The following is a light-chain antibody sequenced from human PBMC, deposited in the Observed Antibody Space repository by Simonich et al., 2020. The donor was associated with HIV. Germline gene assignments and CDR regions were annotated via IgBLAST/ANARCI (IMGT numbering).Light chain of an antibody. CDR3: QQYYSTPPWT. Sequence: DIQMTQSPSSLSASVGDRVTITCRANQGISNSLAWVQQKPGKAPKLLLYAASRLESGFPFRFSGSESGTDYTLTISNLQPEDFATYYCQQYYSTPPWTFGQGTKVEIK. CDR1: QGISNS. CDR2: AAS. J-gene: IGKJ1*01. V-gene: IGKV1-NL1*01.